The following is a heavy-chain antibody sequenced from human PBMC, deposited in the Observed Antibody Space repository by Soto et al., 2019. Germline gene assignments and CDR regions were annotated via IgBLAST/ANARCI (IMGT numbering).Heavy chain of an antibody. D-gene: IGHD6-25*01. Sequence: PSATLSLTCTVSGGSIRSYYWSWIRQPPGKGLEWIGYIYYSGSTNYNPSLKSRVTISVDTSKNQFSLKLSSVTAADTAVYYCARPHGGSSGWDNWFDPWGQGTLVTVS. CDR2: IYYSGST. CDR1: GGSIRSYY. CDR3: ARPHGGSSGWDNWFDP. V-gene: IGHV4-59*01. J-gene: IGHJ5*02.